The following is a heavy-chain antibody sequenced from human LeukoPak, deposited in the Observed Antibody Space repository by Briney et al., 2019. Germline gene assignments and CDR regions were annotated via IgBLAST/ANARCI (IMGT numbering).Heavy chain of an antibody. V-gene: IGHV3-30-3*01. CDR1: RFTFSRSA. D-gene: IGHD1-26*01. J-gene: IGHJ4*02. CDR2: ISYGGSNE. CDR3: AREVVGAIYFDC. Sequence: GGSLRLSCAASRFTFSRSAMHWVRQAPGKGLVWLAFISYGGSNEFYADSVKGRFTISRDNSKNTLYLQMNSLRAEDTAVYYCAREVVGAIYFDCWGQGTLVTVSS.